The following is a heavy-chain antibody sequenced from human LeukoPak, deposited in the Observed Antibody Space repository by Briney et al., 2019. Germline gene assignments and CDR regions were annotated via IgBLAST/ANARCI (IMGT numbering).Heavy chain of an antibody. D-gene: IGHD1-26*01. J-gene: IGHJ4*02. V-gene: IGHV3-21*01. CDR2: ISGSSSYI. CDR1: GFTFSSYG. Sequence: GGSLRLSCAASGFTFSSYGMHWVRQAPGKGLEWVSSISGSSSYIYYADSVKGRFTISRDNAKNSLYLQMNSLRVEDTGVYYCASWGEGALDNWGQGTLVTVSS. CDR3: ASWGEGALDN.